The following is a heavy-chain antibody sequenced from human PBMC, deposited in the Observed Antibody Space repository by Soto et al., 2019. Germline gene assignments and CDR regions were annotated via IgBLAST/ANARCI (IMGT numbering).Heavy chain of an antibody. CDR3: ARPRGRDNYGMDV. CDR2: IYYSGST. CDR1: GGSISSYY. Sequence: SSETLSLTCTVSGGSISSYYWSWIRQPPGKGLEWIGYIYYSGSTNYNPSLKSRVTISVDTSKNQFSLKLSSVTAADTAVYYCARPRGRDNYGMDVWGQGTTVTVSS. J-gene: IGHJ6*02. V-gene: IGHV4-59*01.